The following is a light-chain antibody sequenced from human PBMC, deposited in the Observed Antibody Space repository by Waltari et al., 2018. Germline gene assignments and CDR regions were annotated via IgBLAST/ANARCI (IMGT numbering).Light chain of an antibody. Sequence: DIVMTQSPDSLAVSLGERATINCKSSQSVLYNSNNKNYLAWYQQKPGQPPKLLIYWASTRESGVPDRFSGGGSGTDFTLTISSLQAEDVAVYYCQQYYITPFTFGPGTKVDIK. V-gene: IGKV4-1*01. J-gene: IGKJ3*01. CDR1: QSVLYNSNNKNY. CDR2: WAS. CDR3: QQYYITPFT.